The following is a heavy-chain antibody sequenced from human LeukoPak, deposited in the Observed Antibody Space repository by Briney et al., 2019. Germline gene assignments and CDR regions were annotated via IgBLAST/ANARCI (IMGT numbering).Heavy chain of an antibody. CDR3: ARVTNGDAFDI. V-gene: IGHV1-69*13. D-gene: IGHD1-1*01. CDR2: IIPIFGTA. CDR1: GGTFSSYA. J-gene: IGHJ3*02. Sequence: GASVKVSCKSSGGTFSSYAISWVRQAPGQGLEWIGGIIPIFGTANYAQKFQGRVTITADESTSTAYMELSSLRSEDTAVYYCARVTNGDAFDIWGQGTMVTVSS.